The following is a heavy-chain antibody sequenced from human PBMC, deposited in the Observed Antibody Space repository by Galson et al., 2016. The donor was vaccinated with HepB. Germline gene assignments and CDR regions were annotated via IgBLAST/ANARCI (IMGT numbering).Heavy chain of an antibody. CDR2: ISYDGSNK. D-gene: IGHD1-26*01. J-gene: IGHJ3*02. CDR1: GFTLRSYA. Sequence: SLRLSCAAAGFTLRSYAMHWVRQSPGKGLEWVAVISYDGSNKYYADSVTGRFTISRDNSKNAFYLQMNRLRAEDTAVYYCAKPPTGSYWGHGFEIWGQGTMVTVSA. CDR3: AKPPTGSYWGHGFEI. V-gene: IGHV3-30*18.